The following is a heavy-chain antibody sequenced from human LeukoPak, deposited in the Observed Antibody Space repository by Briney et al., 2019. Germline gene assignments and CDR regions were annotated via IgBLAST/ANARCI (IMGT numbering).Heavy chain of an antibody. Sequence: GGSLRLSCAASGFTFTNYEMSWGRRAPGKGLEWLSSIRGSGDSVFCADSVKGRFTISRDNSLNTLHLQMNSLRAEDTAFYYCGKGNTASRPGFVDWGQGTLVTVSS. CDR2: IRGSGDSV. J-gene: IGHJ4*02. CDR3: GKGNTASRPGFVD. CDR1: GFTFTNYE. D-gene: IGHD5-18*01. V-gene: IGHV3-23*01.